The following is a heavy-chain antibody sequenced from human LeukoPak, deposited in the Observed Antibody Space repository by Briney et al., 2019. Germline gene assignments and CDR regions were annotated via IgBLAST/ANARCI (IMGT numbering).Heavy chain of an antibody. D-gene: IGHD1-26*01. CDR3: ARSGSGRYHNFDY. J-gene: IGHJ4*02. CDR2: ISYSGST. V-gene: IGHV4-59*07. Sequence: DSLSLTCTVSGGPITSYYWSWIRQPPGKGLEWIGYISYSGSTNCNPSLKSRVTISIDTSKNQFSLKLSSVTAADTAVYYCARSGSGRYHNFDYWGQGTLVTVSS. CDR1: GGPITSYY.